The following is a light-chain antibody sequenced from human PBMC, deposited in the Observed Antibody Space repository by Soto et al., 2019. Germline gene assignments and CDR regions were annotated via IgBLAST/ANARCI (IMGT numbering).Light chain of an antibody. CDR3: QQYNSWPLIT. V-gene: IGKV3-15*01. CDR1: ESVSRN. J-gene: IGKJ5*01. Sequence: EVVMPQSPATLSVSPGERATLSCRASESVSRNLAWYQQKPGQAPRLLIYDASTRATGIPDRFSGGGSGTEFTFTISSLQSEDFVVYYCQQYNSWPLITFGQGTRLEIK. CDR2: DAS.